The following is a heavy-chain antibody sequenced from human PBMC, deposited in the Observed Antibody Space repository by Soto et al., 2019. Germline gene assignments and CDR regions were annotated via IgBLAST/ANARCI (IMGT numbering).Heavy chain of an antibody. J-gene: IGHJ4*02. D-gene: IGHD6-19*01. V-gene: IGHV1-18*01. CDR2: INGYSGNT. Sequence: QVELLQSGAEVKKPGASVMVSCKTSGYNFNIYGISWVRQAPGLGLEWMGLINGYSGNTNYAQKFQGRLTLTTDTSTSTAYMELRSLRPDDTAVYYCSRDICGRSAGCANWGQGTPVIVSS. CDR3: SRDICGRSAGCAN. CDR1: GYNFNIYG.